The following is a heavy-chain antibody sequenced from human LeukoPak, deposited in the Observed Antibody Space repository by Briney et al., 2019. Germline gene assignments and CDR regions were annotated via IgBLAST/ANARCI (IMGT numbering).Heavy chain of an antibody. CDR1: GFTFSSYG. V-gene: IGHV3-33*01. J-gene: IGHJ4*02. CDR3: ARESDSSGYTFDY. CDR2: IWYDGSNK. Sequence: PGGSLGLSCAASGFTFSSYGMHWVRQAPGKGLEWVAVIWYDGSNKYYADSVKGRFTISRDNSKNTLYLQMNSLRAEDTAVYYCARESDSSGYTFDYWGQGTLVTVSS. D-gene: IGHD3-22*01.